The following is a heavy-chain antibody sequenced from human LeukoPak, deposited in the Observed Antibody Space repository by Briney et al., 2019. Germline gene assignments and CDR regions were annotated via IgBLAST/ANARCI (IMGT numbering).Heavy chain of an antibody. CDR1: GFTFTEYA. J-gene: IGHJ2*01. CDR3: ARYDFILISYFDL. Sequence: GGSLRLSCAASGFTFTEYALTWVRQAPGKGLEWVSTISGPATTVYYADSVRGRFTISRDNSKNTLILQMNSLRAEDTAVYHCARYDFILISYFDLWGRGTLVTVSS. V-gene: IGHV3-23*01. CDR2: ISGPATTV. D-gene: IGHD3-3*01.